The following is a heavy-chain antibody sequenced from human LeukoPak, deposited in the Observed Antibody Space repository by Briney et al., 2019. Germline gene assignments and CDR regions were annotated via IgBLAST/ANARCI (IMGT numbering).Heavy chain of an antibody. Sequence: PSETLSLTCAVSGGSISSSNWWSWVRQPPGKGLEWIGEIYHSGSTNYNPSLKSRVTISVDKSKNQFSLKLSSVTAADTAVYYCARDHQRLFHYYYYGMDVWGQGTTVTVSS. V-gene: IGHV4-4*02. CDR1: GGSISSSNW. J-gene: IGHJ6*02. D-gene: IGHD3-22*01. CDR3: ARDHQRLFHYYYYGMDV. CDR2: IYHSGST.